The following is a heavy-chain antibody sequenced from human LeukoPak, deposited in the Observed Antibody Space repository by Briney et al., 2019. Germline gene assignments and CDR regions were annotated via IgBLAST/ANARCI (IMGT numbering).Heavy chain of an antibody. CDR2: IYYSGNTNYGNT. D-gene: IGHD5-18*01. V-gene: IGHV4-59*08. Sequence: PSETLSLTCTVSSGSISSYYWGWLRQPPGKGLEWIGYIYYSGNTNYGNTNYNPSLKSRVTISIDTSKNQFSLKLSSVTAADTAVYYCARVGYSYGFDSWGQGTLVTVSS. J-gene: IGHJ4*02. CDR1: SGSISSYY. CDR3: ARVGYSYGFDS.